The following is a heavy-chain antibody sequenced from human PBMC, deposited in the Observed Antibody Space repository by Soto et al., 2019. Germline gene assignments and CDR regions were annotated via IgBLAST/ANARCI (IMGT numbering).Heavy chain of an antibody. CDR1: GFTFSRYG. J-gene: IGHJ4*02. CDR2: ISWDGRAQ. D-gene: IGHD1-1*01. Sequence: VQLVESGGGVVQPGRSLRLLCEASGFTFSRYGMHWVRQAPGMGLEWVAVISWDGRAQYYGDSVRGRFNISRDNSQSTLYLQMNSLRTEDTGIYYCAKETIQVGGPNYFDYWGQGVPVTVSS. CDR3: AKETIQVGGPNYFDY. V-gene: IGHV3-30*18.